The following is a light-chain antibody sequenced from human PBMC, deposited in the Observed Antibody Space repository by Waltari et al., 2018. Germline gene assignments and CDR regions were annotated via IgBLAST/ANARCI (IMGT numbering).Light chain of an antibody. Sequence: EILLTQSPGTLSLSQGERATLSCRATDSVSSSHLAWYQQKPGQAPRPLMSAESYRATGIPDRFSGSGSGTDFTLTISRLEPEDSAVYYCQQFGRSPFTFGGGTKVEIK. CDR2: AES. J-gene: IGKJ4*01. V-gene: IGKV3-20*01. CDR1: DSVSSSH. CDR3: QQFGRSPFT.